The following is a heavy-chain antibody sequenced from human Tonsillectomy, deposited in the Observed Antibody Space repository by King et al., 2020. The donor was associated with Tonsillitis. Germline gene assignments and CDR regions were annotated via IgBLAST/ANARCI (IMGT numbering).Heavy chain of an antibody. J-gene: IGHJ4*02. CDR1: GFTFGDYA. D-gene: IGHD2-15*01. V-gene: IGHV3-49*03. CDR2: IRSKTYGGTK. Sequence: VQLVESGGGLVQPGRSLRLSCTASGFTFGDYAMSWFRQAPGKGLEWVGFIRSKTYGGTKEYAASVKGRFTISRDDSKIIAYLQMNSLKNEDTALYYCTRDRLLGGGYYFDYWGQGTLVTVSS. CDR3: TRDRLLGGGYYFDY.